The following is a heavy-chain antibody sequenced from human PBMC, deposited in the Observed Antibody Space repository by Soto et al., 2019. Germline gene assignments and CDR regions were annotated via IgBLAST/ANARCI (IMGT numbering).Heavy chain of an antibody. D-gene: IGHD2-2*01. V-gene: IGHV1-2*02. J-gene: IGHJ6*02. CDR3: ARDGGADCSSTSCHGEVDYYYYGMDV. Sequence: ASVKVSCKASGYTFTGYYMHWVRQAPGQGLEWMGWINPNSGGTNYAQKFQGRVTMTRDTSISTAYMELSRLRSDDTAVYYCARDGGADCSSTSCHGEVDYYYYGMDVWRQGTTVTVSS. CDR1: GYTFTGYY. CDR2: INPNSGGT.